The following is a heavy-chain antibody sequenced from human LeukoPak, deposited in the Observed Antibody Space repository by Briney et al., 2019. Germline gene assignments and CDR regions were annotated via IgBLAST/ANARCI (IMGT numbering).Heavy chain of an antibody. CDR2: IRGSGGST. V-gene: IGHV3-23*01. J-gene: IGHJ4*02. Sequence: GGSLRLSCAASGFTFSSHAMSWVRQAPGKGLEWVSAIRGSGGSTYYADSVKGRFTTSRDNSKNTLYLQMNSLRAEDTAVYYCAKVSGAGDEDYFDYWGQGTLVTVSS. CDR1: GFTFSSHA. CDR3: AKVSGAGDEDYFDY. D-gene: IGHD7-27*01.